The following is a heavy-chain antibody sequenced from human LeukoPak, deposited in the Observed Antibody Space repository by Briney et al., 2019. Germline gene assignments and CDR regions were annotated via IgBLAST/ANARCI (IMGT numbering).Heavy chain of an antibody. CDR1: GYTFTSYG. J-gene: IGHJ6*03. V-gene: IGHV1-18*01. Sequence: ASVKVSCKASGYTFTSYGISWVRQAPGQGLEWMGWISAYNGNTNYAQKLQGRVTMTTDTYTRTAYMELRSLRSDDTAVYYCARLLAADSYYYYYMDVWGKGTTVTISS. CDR2: ISAYNGNT. D-gene: IGHD6-13*01. CDR3: ARLLAADSYYYYYMDV.